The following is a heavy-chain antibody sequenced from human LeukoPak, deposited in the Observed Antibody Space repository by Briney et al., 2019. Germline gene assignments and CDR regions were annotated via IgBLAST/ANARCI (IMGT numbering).Heavy chain of an antibody. J-gene: IGHJ4*02. V-gene: IGHV4-59*01. CDR3: ARGRNDNGGMFFDS. CDR1: GGSIRSYY. D-gene: IGHD4-23*01. CDR2: ISYSGYT. Sequence: SETLSLTCTVSGGSIRSYYWNWIRQAPGKGLEWVGFISYSGYTSYSPSLKSRVAISVDTAKGQFSLRLNSMTAADTAIYYCARGRNDNGGMFFDSWAQGNLVTVFS.